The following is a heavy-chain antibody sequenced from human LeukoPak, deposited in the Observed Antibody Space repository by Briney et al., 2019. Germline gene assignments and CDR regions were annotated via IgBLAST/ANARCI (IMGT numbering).Heavy chain of an antibody. D-gene: IGHD2-15*01. V-gene: IGHV4-59*01. Sequence: SETLSLTCTGSRGTISSNYWSWIRQTPGKGLEWIGYIYYSGNTNYNPSLKSRVTISVDTSKNQFSLKLSSVTAADTAVYYCERQPPRGEGVLPLDYWGQGTLVTVSS. CDR1: RGTISSNY. CDR3: ERQPPRGEGVLPLDY. CDR2: IYYSGNT. J-gene: IGHJ4*02.